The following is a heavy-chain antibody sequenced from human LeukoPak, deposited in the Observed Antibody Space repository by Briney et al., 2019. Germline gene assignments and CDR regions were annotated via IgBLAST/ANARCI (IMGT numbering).Heavy chain of an antibody. J-gene: IGHJ4*02. D-gene: IGHD3-10*01. CDR3: AKAPITMVRGRGGYFDY. V-gene: IGHV3-23*01. Sequence: GGSTYYADSVKGRFTISRDNSKNTLYLQMNSLRAEDTAVYYCAKAPITMVRGRGGYFDYWGQGTLVTVSS. CDR2: GGST.